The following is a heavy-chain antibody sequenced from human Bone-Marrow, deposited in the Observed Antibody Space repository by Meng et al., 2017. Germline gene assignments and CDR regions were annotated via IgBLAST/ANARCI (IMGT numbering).Heavy chain of an antibody. CDR3: ARGNTYYDILTIDY. D-gene: IGHD3-9*01. Sequence: QVQLVQSGAEGKKPGAAVKVSCKASGYTFTSYGISWVRQAPGQGLEWMGWISAYNGNTNYAQKFQGRVTITRDTSASTAYMELSSLRSEDTAVYYCARGNTYYDILTIDYWGQGTLVTVSS. CDR1: GYTFTSYG. V-gene: IGHV1-18*01. J-gene: IGHJ4*02. CDR2: ISAYNGNT.